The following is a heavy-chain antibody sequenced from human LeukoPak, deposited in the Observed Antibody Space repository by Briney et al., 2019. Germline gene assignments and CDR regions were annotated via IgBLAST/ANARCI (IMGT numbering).Heavy chain of an antibody. CDR2: IWYDGSNK. D-gene: IGHD4/OR15-4a*01. CDR1: GFTFSSYG. CDR3: AKCYDYGGFPGYFQH. V-gene: IGHV3-33*06. J-gene: IGHJ1*01. Sequence: PGRSLRLSCAASGFTFSSYGMHWVRQAPGKGLEWVAVIWYDGSNKYYADSVKGRFTISRDNSKNTLYLQMNSLRAEDTAVYYCAKCYDYGGFPGYFQHWGQGTLVTVSS.